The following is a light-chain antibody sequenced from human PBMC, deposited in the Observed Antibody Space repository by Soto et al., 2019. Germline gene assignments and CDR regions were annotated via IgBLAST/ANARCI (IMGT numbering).Light chain of an antibody. CDR2: WAS. CDR3: QQYYTSIT. CDR1: QSVLYSSDKKNY. Sequence: DTVMTQSPDSLAVSLGERATINCKSSQSVLYSSDKKNYLAWYHQKPGQPPKLLIYWASIRESGVPERFSGSGSGTDFTLTISGLQAEDVAIYFCQQYYTSITFGQGTRLEIK. V-gene: IGKV4-1*01. J-gene: IGKJ5*01.